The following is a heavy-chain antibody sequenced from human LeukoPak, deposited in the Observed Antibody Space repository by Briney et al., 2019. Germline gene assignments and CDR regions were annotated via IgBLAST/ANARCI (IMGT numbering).Heavy chain of an antibody. CDR3: ARHPRPLCGGDCGFDY. V-gene: IGHV4-39*01. CDR1: GGSISSRSYS. CDR2: IYYSGRT. J-gene: IGHJ4*02. D-gene: IGHD2-21*02. Sequence: SETLSLTCTVYGGSISSRSYSWGWIRQPPGKGQDWLGSIYYSGRTYYTPSLKGQVALSVDPSKNQFSLTPSSGTAPDTPVYYCARHPRPLCGGDCGFDYWGQGTLVTVSS.